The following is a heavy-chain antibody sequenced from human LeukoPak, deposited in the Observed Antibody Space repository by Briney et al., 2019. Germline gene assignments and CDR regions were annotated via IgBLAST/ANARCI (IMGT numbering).Heavy chain of an antibody. CDR1: GFTFSSYG. CDR2: IWYDGSNK. V-gene: IGHV3-33*08. Sequence: GGSLRLSCAASGFTFSSYGMHWVRQAPGKGLEWVAVIWYDGSNKYYADSVKGRFTISRDNSKNTLYLQMNSLRAEDTAVYYCARERIILNDWLLWTVDYWGQGTLVTASS. D-gene: IGHD3-9*01. J-gene: IGHJ4*02. CDR3: ARERIILNDWLLWTVDY.